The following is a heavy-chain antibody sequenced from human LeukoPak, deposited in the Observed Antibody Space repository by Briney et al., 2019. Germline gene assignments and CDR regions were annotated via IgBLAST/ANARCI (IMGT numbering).Heavy chain of an antibody. V-gene: IGHV3-74*01. J-gene: IGHJ4*02. CDR3: ARVSSSSWWALDY. CDR2: INTDGSST. D-gene: IGHD6-13*01. Sequence: GGSLRLSCAASGFTFSSYWMHWVRQAPGKGLVWVSRINTDGSSTSYADSVKGRFTISRDNAKNTLYLQMNSLRAEDTAVYYCARVSSSSWWALDYWGQGTLVTASS. CDR1: GFTFSSYW.